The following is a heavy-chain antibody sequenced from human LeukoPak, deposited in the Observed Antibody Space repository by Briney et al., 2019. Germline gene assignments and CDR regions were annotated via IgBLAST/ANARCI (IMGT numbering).Heavy chain of an antibody. D-gene: IGHD6-25*01. CDR2: IYSDGST. CDR1: GFTVSSNY. V-gene: IGHV3-66*01. Sequence: QPGGSLRLSCAASGFTVSSNYMRWVRQAPGKGLEWVSVIYSDGSTYYVDSVKGRFTISRDNSKNTLYLQMNSLRAEDTAVYYCATASYSGWTASHDYWGQGTLVTVSS. CDR3: ATASYSGWTASHDY. J-gene: IGHJ4*02.